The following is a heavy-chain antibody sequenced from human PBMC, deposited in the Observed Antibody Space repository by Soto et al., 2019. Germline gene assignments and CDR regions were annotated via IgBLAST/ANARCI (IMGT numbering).Heavy chain of an antibody. CDR2: IYSSGST. V-gene: IGHV4-4*07. CDR1: GDSITNNY. J-gene: IGHJ4*01. D-gene: IGHD1-26*01. CDR3: ARDSGSYYLGPY. Sequence: SETLSLTCTVSGDSITNNYWSWVRQPAGKGLEWIGRIYSSGSTNYNPSLKSRVTMSVDKSKNKFSLKLSSVTAADTAVYYCARDSGSYYLGPYWGRGTLVTVSS.